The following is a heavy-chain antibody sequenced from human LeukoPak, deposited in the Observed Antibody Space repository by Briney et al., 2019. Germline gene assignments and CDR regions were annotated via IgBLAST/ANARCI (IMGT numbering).Heavy chain of an antibody. CDR2: IYYNGGT. CDR1: GGSISSYY. Sequence: PSETLSLTCTVSGGSISSYYWSWIRQPPGKGLDWIGYIYYNGGTNYNPSLKSRVTISVDTSKNQFSLRLSSVTAADTAVYYCARHPDYWSQGTLVTVSS. V-gene: IGHV4-59*01. CDR3: ARHPDY. J-gene: IGHJ4*02.